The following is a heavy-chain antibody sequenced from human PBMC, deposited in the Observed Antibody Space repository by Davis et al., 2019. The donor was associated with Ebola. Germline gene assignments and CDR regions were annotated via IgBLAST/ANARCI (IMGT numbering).Heavy chain of an antibody. Sequence: PSETLSLTCAVSGGSISSSNWWSWVRQPPGKGLEWIGEIYHSGSTNYNPSLKSRVTISVDKSKNQFSLKLSSVTAADTAVYYCARDPNSSLDAFDIWGQGTMVTVSS. CDR1: GGSISSSNW. CDR3: ARDPNSSLDAFDI. D-gene: IGHD2/OR15-2a*01. CDR2: IYHSGST. J-gene: IGHJ3*02. V-gene: IGHV4-4*02.